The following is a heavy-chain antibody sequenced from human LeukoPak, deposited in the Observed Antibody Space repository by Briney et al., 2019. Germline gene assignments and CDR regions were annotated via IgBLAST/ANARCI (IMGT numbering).Heavy chain of an antibody. Sequence: GGSLRLSCAASGFTFSSYAMHWVRQAPGKGLEWVAVISYDGSNKYYADSVKGRFTISRDNSKNTLYLQMNSLRAEDTAVYYCARSRFPDRGYSGYDLSPFDYWGQGTLVTVSS. CDR2: ISYDGSNK. J-gene: IGHJ4*02. CDR3: ARSRFPDRGYSGYDLSPFDY. D-gene: IGHD5-12*01. V-gene: IGHV3-30-3*01. CDR1: GFTFSSYA.